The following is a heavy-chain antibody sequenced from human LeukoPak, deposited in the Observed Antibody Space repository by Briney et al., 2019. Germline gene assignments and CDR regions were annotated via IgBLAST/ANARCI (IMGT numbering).Heavy chain of an antibody. Sequence: SETLSLTCTVSGGSISSSSYYWGWLRQPPGKGLEWIGSIYYSGSTYYNPSLKSRVTISVDTSKNQFSLKLSSVTAADTAVYYCARALIGQWFDPWGQGTLVTVSS. D-gene: IGHD2-15*01. V-gene: IGHV4-39*07. CDR3: ARALIGQWFDP. CDR1: GGSISSSSYY. J-gene: IGHJ5*02. CDR2: IYYSGST.